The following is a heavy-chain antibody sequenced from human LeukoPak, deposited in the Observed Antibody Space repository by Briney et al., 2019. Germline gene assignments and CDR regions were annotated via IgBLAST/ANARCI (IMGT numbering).Heavy chain of an antibody. CDR1: GFTFSSYG. V-gene: IGHV3-33*01. CDR2: IWYDGSNK. CDR3: ARDSIAAASRMDY. J-gene: IGHJ4*02. Sequence: PGGTLRLSCEASGFTFSSYGMHWVRQAPGKGLEWGAVIWYDGSNKYYADSVKGRFTISRHKSKNTLYLQMNSLRAEDTAVYYCARDSIAAASRMDYWGQGTLVTVSS. D-gene: IGHD6-13*01.